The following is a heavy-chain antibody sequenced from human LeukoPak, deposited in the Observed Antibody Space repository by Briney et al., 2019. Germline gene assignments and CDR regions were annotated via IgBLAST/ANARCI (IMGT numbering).Heavy chain of an antibody. Sequence: SETLSLTCAVYGGSFSGYYWSWIRQPPGKGLEWIGEINHSGSTNYNPSLTSRVTISVDTSKNQFSLKLSSVTAADTAVYYCARGQNHFDFWSGSSSYYFDYWGQGTLVTVSS. V-gene: IGHV4-34*01. CDR1: GGSFSGYY. CDR2: INHSGST. J-gene: IGHJ4*02. CDR3: ARGQNHFDFWSGSSSYYFDY. D-gene: IGHD3-3*01.